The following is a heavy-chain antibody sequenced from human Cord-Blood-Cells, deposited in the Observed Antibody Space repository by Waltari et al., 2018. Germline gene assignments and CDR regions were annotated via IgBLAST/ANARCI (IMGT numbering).Heavy chain of an antibody. D-gene: IGHD6-6*01. J-gene: IGHJ2*01. CDR3: ARGDRYSSSNYWYFDL. V-gene: IGHV4-34*01. CDR1: GGSFSGYY. Sequence: QVQLQQWGAGLLKPSETLSLTCAVYGGSFSGYYWSWIRQPPGKGLEWIGEINHSGSTNYNPSLKSRVTISVDTSKNQFSLKLSSVTAADTAVYYCARGDRYSSSNYWYFDLWGRGTLVTVSS. CDR2: INHSGST.